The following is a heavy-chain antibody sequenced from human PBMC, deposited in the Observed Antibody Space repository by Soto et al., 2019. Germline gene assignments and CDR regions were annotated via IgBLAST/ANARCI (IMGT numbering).Heavy chain of an antibody. J-gene: IGHJ6*02. V-gene: IGHV3-7*01. Sequence: EVQLVESGGGLVQPGGSLRLSCVDSGFTFSSYWMSWVRQAPVKGLEWVGNIKQDGSEENYVDSVKGRFTTSRDNAKNSMYLQMNSLRAEDTAVYYCARIASSGRTWDVWGQGTTVVVSS. CDR2: IKQDGSEE. CDR3: ARIASSGRTWDV. CDR1: GFTFSSYW. D-gene: IGHD3-3*02.